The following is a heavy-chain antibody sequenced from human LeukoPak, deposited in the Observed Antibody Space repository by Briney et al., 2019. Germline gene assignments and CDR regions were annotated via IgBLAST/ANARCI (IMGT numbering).Heavy chain of an antibody. CDR3: ARHDGSLSRGWCSDF. CDR2: IYPGDSET. CDR1: GYRFTSYW. J-gene: IGHJ4*02. D-gene: IGHD6-19*01. V-gene: IGHV5-51*01. Sequence: GESLKISCKGSGYRFTSYWIGWVRPMPGKGLEWMGIIYPGDSETRYSPSFQGQVTISADKSTSTAFLQWSSLKASDTAMYYCARHDGSLSRGWCSDFWGQGTLVTVSS.